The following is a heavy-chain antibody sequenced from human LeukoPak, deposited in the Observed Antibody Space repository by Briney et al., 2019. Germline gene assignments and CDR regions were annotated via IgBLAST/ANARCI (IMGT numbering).Heavy chain of an antibody. J-gene: IGHJ4*02. CDR3: AREWQVAIDY. D-gene: IGHD5-12*01. V-gene: IGHV4-4*07. CDR1: GGSINSYY. Sequence: SETLSLTCTVSGGSINSYYWSWIRQPAGKGLEWIGRIYTSGSTNYNPSLKSRVTMSIDTSKSQFSLKLSSVTAADTAVYYCAREWQVAIDYWGQGTLATVSS. CDR2: IYTSGST.